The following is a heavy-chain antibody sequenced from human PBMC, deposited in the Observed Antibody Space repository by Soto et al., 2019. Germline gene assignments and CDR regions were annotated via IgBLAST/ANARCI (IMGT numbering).Heavy chain of an antibody. CDR1: GFTFSSYA. D-gene: IGHD3-3*01. CDR2: ISGSGGST. J-gene: IGHJ5*02. CDR3: AKDHQSHYFGVVIMGWFDP. V-gene: IGHV3-23*01. Sequence: GGSLRLSCAASGFTFSSYAMSWVRQAPGKGLEWVSAISGSGGSTYYADSVKGRFTISRDNSKNTLYLQMNSLRAEDTVVYYCAKDHQSHYFGVVIMGWFDPWGQGTLVTVSS.